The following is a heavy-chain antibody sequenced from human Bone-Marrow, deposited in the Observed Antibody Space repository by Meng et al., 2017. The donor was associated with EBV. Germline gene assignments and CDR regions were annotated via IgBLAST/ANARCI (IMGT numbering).Heavy chain of an antibody. Sequence: GQLQESGPGLVKPSETLSLTCTVSGGSVSSGSYYWSWIRQPPGKGLEWIGYIYYSGSTNYNPSLKSRVTISVDTSKNQFSLKLSSVTAADTAVYYCARVALAVAGYFDYWGQGTLVTVSS. V-gene: IGHV4-61*01. CDR3: ARVALAVAGYFDY. CDR1: GGSVSSGSYY. CDR2: IYYSGST. J-gene: IGHJ4*02. D-gene: IGHD6-19*01.